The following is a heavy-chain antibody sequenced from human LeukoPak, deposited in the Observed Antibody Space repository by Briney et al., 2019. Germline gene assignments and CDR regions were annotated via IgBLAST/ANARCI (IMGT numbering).Heavy chain of an antibody. CDR1: GFTFSSYA. Sequence: GGSLRLSCAASGFTFSSYAMHWVRQAPGKGLEWVAFIRYDGSNKYYADSVKGRFTISRDNSKNTLYLQMNSLRAEDTAVYYCAKVFHGSGSYYNFFDYWGQGTLVTVSS. D-gene: IGHD3-10*01. CDR3: AKVFHGSGSYYNFFDY. V-gene: IGHV3-30*02. J-gene: IGHJ4*02. CDR2: IRYDGSNK.